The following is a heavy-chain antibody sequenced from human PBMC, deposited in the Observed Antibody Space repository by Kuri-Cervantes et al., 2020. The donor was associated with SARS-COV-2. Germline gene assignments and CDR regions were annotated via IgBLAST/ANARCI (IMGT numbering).Heavy chain of an antibody. CDR1: GFTFSSYS. Sequence: GESLKISCAASGFTFSSYSMNWVRQAPGKGLEWVSSLSVSGGNTYYADSVKGRFTISRDNSRNTLYLQMNSLSAEDTAVYYCAKDLAVAGSEDDSWGQGTLVTVSS. CDR3: AKDLAVAGSEDDS. V-gene: IGHV3-23*01. J-gene: IGHJ4*02. D-gene: IGHD6-19*01. CDR2: LSVSGGNT.